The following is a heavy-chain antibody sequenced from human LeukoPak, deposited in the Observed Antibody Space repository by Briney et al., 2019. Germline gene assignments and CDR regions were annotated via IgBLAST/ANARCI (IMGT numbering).Heavy chain of an antibody. J-gene: IGHJ6*02. D-gene: IGHD6-13*01. V-gene: IGHV1-69*04. Sequence: ASVKVSCKASGGTFSSYAISWVRQAPGQGLEWMGRIIPIFGIANYAQKFQGRVTITADKSTGTAYMELRSLRSEDTAVYYCARADSSSLRKVIYYYGMDVWGQGTTVTVSS. CDR3: ARADSSSLRKVIYYYGMDV. CDR1: GGTFSSYA. CDR2: IIPIFGIA.